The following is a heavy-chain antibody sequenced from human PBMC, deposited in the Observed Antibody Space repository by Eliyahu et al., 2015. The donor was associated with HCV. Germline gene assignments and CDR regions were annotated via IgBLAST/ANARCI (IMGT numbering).Heavy chain of an antibody. Sequence: QVQLQESGPGLVKPSETLSLTCTVSGGSXSXYYXXWIRQPAGKGLEWXGRIYTSGSTNYNPSLKSRVTMSVDTSKNQFSLKLSSVTAADTAVYYCARDSERIAARPDLRDPYYFDYWGQGTLVTVSS. V-gene: IGHV4-4*07. D-gene: IGHD6-6*01. CDR1: GGSXSXYY. CDR2: IYTSGST. CDR3: ARDSERIAARPDLRDPYYFDY. J-gene: IGHJ4*02.